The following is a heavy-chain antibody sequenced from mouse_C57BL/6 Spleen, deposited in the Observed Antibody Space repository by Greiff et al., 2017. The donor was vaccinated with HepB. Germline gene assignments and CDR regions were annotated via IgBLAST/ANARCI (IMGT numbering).Heavy chain of an antibody. CDR1: GFTFTDYY. CDR2: IRNKANGYTT. J-gene: IGHJ4*01. Sequence: EVMLVESGGGLVQPGGSLSLSCAASGFTFTDYYMSWVRQPPGKALEWLGFIRNKANGYTTEYSASVKGLFTISSDNSQSILYLQMNALSAEDSATYYCARLDYYGSREYAMDYWGQGTSVTVSS. D-gene: IGHD1-1*01. V-gene: IGHV7-3*01. CDR3: ARLDYYGSREYAMDY.